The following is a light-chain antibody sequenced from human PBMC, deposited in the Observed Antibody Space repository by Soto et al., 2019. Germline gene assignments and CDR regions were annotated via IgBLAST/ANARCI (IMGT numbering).Light chain of an antibody. CDR2: EVS. Sequence: QSALTQPASVSGSPGQSITISCTGTSSDVGAYDFVSWYQQHPDKAPKLMIYEVSKRPSGVSNRFSGSKSGDTASLTISGLQAEDEAGYYCCSYAGSNYVFGTGTKVTVL. V-gene: IGLV2-23*02. CDR1: SSDVGAYDF. J-gene: IGLJ1*01. CDR3: CSYAGSNYV.